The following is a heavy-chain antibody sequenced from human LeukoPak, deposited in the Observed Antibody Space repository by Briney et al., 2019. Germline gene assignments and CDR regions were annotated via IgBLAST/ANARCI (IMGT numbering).Heavy chain of an antibody. J-gene: IGHJ6*04. CDR2: INSDGSST. CDR3: ARESYDILTGSYGMDV. D-gene: IGHD3-9*01. CDR1: GFTFSSYW. Sequence: GGSLRLSCAASGFTFSSYWMHWVRQAPGKGLVWVSRINSDGSSTSYADSVKGRFTISRDNAKNTLYLQMNSLRAEDTAVYYCARESYDILTGSYGMDVWGKGTTVTVSS. V-gene: IGHV3-74*01.